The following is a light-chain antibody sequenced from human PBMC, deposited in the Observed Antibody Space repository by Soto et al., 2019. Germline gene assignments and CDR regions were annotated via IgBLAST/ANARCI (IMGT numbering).Light chain of an antibody. CDR2: GVS. CDR3: QQYGSSPWT. J-gene: IGKJ1*01. Sequence: EILLTQSPGTLSLSPGERATLSCRASQSVSSSYLAWYQQKPGQAPRLLIYGVSSRATGIPDRFNGSGSGTDFTLTISRLEPEDFAVYYCQQYGSSPWTFGQGTKVDIK. CDR1: QSVSSSY. V-gene: IGKV3-20*01.